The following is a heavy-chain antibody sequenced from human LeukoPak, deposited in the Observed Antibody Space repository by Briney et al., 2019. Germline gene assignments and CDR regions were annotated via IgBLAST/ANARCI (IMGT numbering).Heavy chain of an antibody. V-gene: IGHV3-30*02. Sequence: GGSLRLSCAASGFTFSTYSMNWVRQAPGKGLEWVAFIRYDGSNKYYADSVKGRFTISRDNSKNTLYLQMNSLRAEDTAVYYCARGHLFGLVRGVNYFDYWGQGTLVTASS. CDR3: ARGHLFGLVRGVNYFDY. D-gene: IGHD3-10*01. CDR2: IRYDGSNK. CDR1: GFTFSTYS. J-gene: IGHJ4*02.